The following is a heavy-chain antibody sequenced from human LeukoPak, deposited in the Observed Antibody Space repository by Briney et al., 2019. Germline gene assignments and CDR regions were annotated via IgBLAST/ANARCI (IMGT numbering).Heavy chain of an antibody. Sequence: GGSLRLSCAASGLTLSIYTMNWVRQAPGKGLEWVSSISTSTSYIYYADSVKGRFTISRDNAKNSLYLQMNSLRAEDTAVYYCAKGGATILSAFDIWGQGTMVTVSS. CDR1: GLTLSIYT. V-gene: IGHV3-21*04. CDR3: AKGGATILSAFDI. D-gene: IGHD1-26*01. CDR2: ISTSTSYI. J-gene: IGHJ3*02.